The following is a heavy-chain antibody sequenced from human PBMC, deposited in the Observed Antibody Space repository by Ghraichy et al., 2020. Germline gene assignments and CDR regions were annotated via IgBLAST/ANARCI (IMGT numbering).Heavy chain of an antibody. CDR1: GGRVSDDNLS. CDR2: ITQSGNT. V-gene: IGHV4-30-2*01. Sequence: SETLSLTCGVSGGRVSDDNLSWNWIRQAPGRGLEWIGFITQSGNTHHNPSLESRVTMSLDKSKNQFSLRVTSVTAADSAVYYCARGRGGSLLGEFWYFDFWGHGALVTVSS. CDR3: ARGRGGSLLGEFWYFDF. J-gene: IGHJ4*01. D-gene: IGHD1-26*01.